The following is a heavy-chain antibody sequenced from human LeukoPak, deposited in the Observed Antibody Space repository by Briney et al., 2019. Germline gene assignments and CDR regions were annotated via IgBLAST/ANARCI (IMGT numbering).Heavy chain of an antibody. J-gene: IGHJ5*02. D-gene: IGHD1-26*01. CDR2: IYYSGST. CDR3: AKHGELLSWFDP. V-gene: IGHV4-39*01. Sequence: PSETLSLTCTVSGXSISSSSDYWGWIRQPPGKGLEWIGRIYYSGSTYYNPSLKSRVTISVDTSKNHFSLKLRSVTAADTAVYYCAKHGELLSWFDPWGQGTQVTVSS. CDR1: GXSISSSSDY.